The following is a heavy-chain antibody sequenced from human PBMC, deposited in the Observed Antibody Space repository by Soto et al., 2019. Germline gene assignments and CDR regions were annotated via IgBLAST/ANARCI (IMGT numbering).Heavy chain of an antibody. CDR3: ARGYCSGGSCYYNWFEP. V-gene: IGHV1-18*01. J-gene: IGHJ5*02. CDR2: ISAYNGNT. D-gene: IGHD2-15*01. Sequence: ASVKVSCKASGYTFTSYGISWVRQAPGQGLEWMGWISAYNGNTNYAQKLQGRVTMTTDTSTSTAYMELRSLRSDDTAVYYCARGYCSGGSCYYNWFEPWGQGTLVTVSS. CDR1: GYTFTSYG.